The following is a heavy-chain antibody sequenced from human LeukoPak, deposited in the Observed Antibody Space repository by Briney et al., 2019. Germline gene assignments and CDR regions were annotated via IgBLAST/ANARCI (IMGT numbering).Heavy chain of an antibody. CDR1: GYTFTSYG. D-gene: IGHD2-15*01. V-gene: IGHV1-18*01. CDR2: ISAYNGNT. J-gene: IGHJ3*02. Sequence: ASVKVSCKASGYTFTSYGISWVRQAPGQGLEWMGWISAYNGNTNYAQKVQGRVTMTTDTSTSTAYMELRSLRSDDTAVYYCARDVPTPSRAAFDIWGQGTMVTVSS. CDR3: ARDVPTPSRAAFDI.